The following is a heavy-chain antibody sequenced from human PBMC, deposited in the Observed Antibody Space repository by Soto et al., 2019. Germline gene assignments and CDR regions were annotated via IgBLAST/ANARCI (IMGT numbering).Heavy chain of an antibody. CDR3: ARRYGSGRSYYFDY. CDR2: ISSSSSTI. V-gene: IGHV3-48*01. CDR1: GFTFSSYS. Sequence: GGSLRLSCAASGFTFSSYSMNWVRQAPGKGLEWVSYISSSSSTIYYADSVKGRFTISRENAKNSLYLQMNSLRAEDTAVYYCARRYGSGRSYYFDYWGQGTLVTVSS. D-gene: IGHD3-10*01. J-gene: IGHJ4*02.